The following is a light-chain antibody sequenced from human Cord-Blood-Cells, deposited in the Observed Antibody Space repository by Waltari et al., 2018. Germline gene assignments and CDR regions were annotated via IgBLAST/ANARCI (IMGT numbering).Light chain of an antibody. V-gene: IGLV2-23*01. Sequence: QSALTQPASVSGSPGQSITISCTGTSSAVGIYTLVSRYQQQPGKAPKLMIYEGSKRPSGVSNRFSGSKSGNTASLTISGLQAEDEADYYCCSYAGSSTPQVVFGGGTKLTVL. CDR3: CSYAGSSTPQVV. J-gene: IGLJ2*01. CDR1: SSAVGIYTL. CDR2: EGS.